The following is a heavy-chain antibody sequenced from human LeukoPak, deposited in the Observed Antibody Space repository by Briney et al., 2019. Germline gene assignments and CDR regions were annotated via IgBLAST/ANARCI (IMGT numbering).Heavy chain of an antibody. D-gene: IGHD4-17*01. J-gene: IGHJ4*02. CDR2: IYYSGST. CDR1: GGSISSSSYY. Sequence: SETLSLTCTVSGGSISSSSYYWGWIRQPPGKGLEWIGNIYYSGSTYYNPSLTSRVTISVDTSKNQFSLKLSSVTAADTAVYYCARLDYGGHYFDFWGQGTLVTVSS. V-gene: IGHV4-39*01. CDR3: ARLDYGGHYFDF.